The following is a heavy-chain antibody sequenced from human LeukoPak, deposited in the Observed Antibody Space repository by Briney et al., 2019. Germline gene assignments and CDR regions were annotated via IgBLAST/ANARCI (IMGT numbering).Heavy chain of an antibody. CDR1: GGSISSYY. J-gene: IGHJ4*02. CDR3: ARVRYSYGYY. D-gene: IGHD5-18*01. CDR2: IYYSGST. V-gene: IGHV4-59*08. Sequence: SETLSLTCTVSGGSISSYYWSWIRRPPGKGLEWIGYIYYSGSTYYNPSLKSRVTISVDTSKNQFSLKLSSVTAADTAVYYCARVRYSYGYYWGQGTLVTVSS.